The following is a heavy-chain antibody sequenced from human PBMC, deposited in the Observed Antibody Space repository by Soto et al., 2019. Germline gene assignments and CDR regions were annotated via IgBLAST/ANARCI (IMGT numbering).Heavy chain of an antibody. D-gene: IGHD6-13*01. CDR3: AGLSCSWQSWCDP. Sequence: QVQLQESGPGLVKPSQTLSLTCIVSGGSISSNDFYWRWIRQHPGKGLEWIGDIYYSGNTYYNPSLKSRVTILVDTSKNQFSLKVSSVTAADTAVYYCAGLSCSWQSWCDPWGQGTLVTVSS. CDR1: GGSISSNDFY. J-gene: IGHJ5*02. V-gene: IGHV4-31*03. CDR2: IYYSGNT.